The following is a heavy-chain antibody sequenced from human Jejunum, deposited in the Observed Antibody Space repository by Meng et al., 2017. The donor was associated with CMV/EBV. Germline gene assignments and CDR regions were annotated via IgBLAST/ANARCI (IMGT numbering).Heavy chain of an antibody. CDR3: ANSRSRGIPDY. CDR1: GSTFTSYD. Sequence: KASGSTFTSYDINWVRQATGQGLGWMGWMTPNSGNTGYAQKFQGRVTMTRNTSISTAYMELSSLRSEDTAVYYCANSRSRGIPDYWGQGTRVTVSS. D-gene: IGHD3-16*01. V-gene: IGHV1-8*01. CDR2: MTPNSGNT. J-gene: IGHJ4*02.